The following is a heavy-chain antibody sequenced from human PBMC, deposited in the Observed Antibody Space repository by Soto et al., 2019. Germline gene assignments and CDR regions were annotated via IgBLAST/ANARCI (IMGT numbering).Heavy chain of an antibody. V-gene: IGHV4-30-2*03. Sequence: SETLSLTCAVSGGSINSAGYSWSWIRQPPGKGLEWIGYIYYSGSTYYNPSLKSRVTISVDTSKNQFSLKLSSVTAADTAVYYCARLRDLVVPAAIIFGNWFDPWGQGTLVTVSS. CDR3: ARLRDLVVPAAIIFGNWFDP. D-gene: IGHD2-2*02. CDR1: GGSINSAGYS. CDR2: IYYSGST. J-gene: IGHJ5*02.